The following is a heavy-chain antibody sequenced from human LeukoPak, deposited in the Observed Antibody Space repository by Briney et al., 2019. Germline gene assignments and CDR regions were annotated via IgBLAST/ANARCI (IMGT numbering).Heavy chain of an antibody. CDR3: ARVGSRDFWSGYSSYYYGMDV. Sequence: SETLSLTCTVSGGSISSGGYYWSWIRQHPGKGLEWIGYIYYSGSTYYNPSLKSRVPISVDTSKNQFSLKLSSVTAADTAVYYCARVGSRDFWSGYSSYYYGMDVWGQGTTVTVSS. CDR2: IYYSGST. V-gene: IGHV4-31*03. D-gene: IGHD3-3*01. CDR1: GGSISSGGYY. J-gene: IGHJ6*02.